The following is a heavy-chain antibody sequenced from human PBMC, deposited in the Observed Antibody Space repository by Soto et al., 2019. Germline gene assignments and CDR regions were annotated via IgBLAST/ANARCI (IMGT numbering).Heavy chain of an antibody. V-gene: IGHV4-31*01. J-gene: IGHJ4*02. Sequence: VQLQESGPGLVKPSQTLSLTCTVSGGSIRSGYFWSWIRQHPGKGLEWIGNIYYSGRTYYNPSLESLVAISVDTSKSQCALKVSSVTAADTARYYCARFAKEENPKVESWYAFDIWGQGTLVTVSS. D-gene: IGHD6-13*01. CDR1: GGSIRSGYF. CDR3: ARFAKEENPKVESWYAFDI. CDR2: IYYSGRT.